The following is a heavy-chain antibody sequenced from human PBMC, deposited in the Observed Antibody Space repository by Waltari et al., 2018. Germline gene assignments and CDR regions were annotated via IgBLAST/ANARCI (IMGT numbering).Heavy chain of an antibody. CDR2: RNSDGEST. J-gene: IGHJ2*01. Sequence: EVQLVESGGGLVQPGGSLRLSCAASGFTYSMYWMHWVRQAPGKGLVWVSCRNSDGESTSYADSVKGRFTISKDNAKNTVYLQMNSLRAEDTAIYYCARGARRTTVTTGWWYFDLWGRGTLVTVAS. D-gene: IGHD4-17*01. CDR1: GFTYSMYW. V-gene: IGHV3-74*01. CDR3: ARGARRTTVTTGWWYFDL.